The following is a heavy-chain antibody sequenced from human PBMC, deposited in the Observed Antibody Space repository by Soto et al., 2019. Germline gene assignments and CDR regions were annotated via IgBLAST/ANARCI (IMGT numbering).Heavy chain of an antibody. CDR2: IYHSGST. D-gene: IGHD3-10*01. CDR1: GGSISSSNW. CDR3: AREANYYGSGSYSRAFDY. Sequence: QVQLQESGPGLVKPSGTLSLTCAVSGGSISSSNWWSWVRQPPGKGLEWIGEIYHSGSTNYNPSLKSRVTISVDKSKNQFSLKLSSVTATDTAVYYCAREANYYGSGSYSRAFDYWGQGTLVTVSS. V-gene: IGHV4-4*02. J-gene: IGHJ4*02.